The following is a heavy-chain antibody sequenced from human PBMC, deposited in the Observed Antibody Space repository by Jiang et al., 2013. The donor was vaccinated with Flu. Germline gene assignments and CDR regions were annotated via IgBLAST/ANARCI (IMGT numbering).Heavy chain of an antibody. J-gene: IGHJ5*02. CDR2: ISYDGSNK. CDR3: APKLPYYGSGNYYS. D-gene: IGHD3-10*01. CDR1: AFTFSTYA. V-gene: IGHV3-30*04. Sequence: QLLESGGGVVQPGRSLRLSCAASAFTFSTYAMHWVRQAPGKGLEWVAFISYDGSNKYYADSVKGRFTISRDNSRNTLYLQMNSLRAEDTAVYYCAPKLPYYGSGNYYSWGQGTLVTVSS.